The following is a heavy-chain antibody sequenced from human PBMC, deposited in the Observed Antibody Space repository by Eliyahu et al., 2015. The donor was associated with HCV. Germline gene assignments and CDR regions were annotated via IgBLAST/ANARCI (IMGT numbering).Heavy chain of an antibody. CDR2: XHYSGST. V-gene: IGHV4-59*01. CDR1: GGSITTYY. J-gene: IGHJ5*02. CDR3: AXGGGGIAVAGTGGWFDP. Sequence: VKPSETLSLTCTVSGGSITTYYWSWIRQPPGKGLEXXGYXHYSGSTXYNPSLKKRVTISLDTSKNQXSLNLTSVTAAXTAVYYCAXGGGGIAVAGTGGWFDPWGQGTLVTVSS. D-gene: IGHD6-19*01.